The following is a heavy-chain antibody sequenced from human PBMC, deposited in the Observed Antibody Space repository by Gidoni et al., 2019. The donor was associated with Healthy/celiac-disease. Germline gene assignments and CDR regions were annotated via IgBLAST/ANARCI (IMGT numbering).Heavy chain of an antibody. CDR1: GFSLSNARMG. Sequence: VTLKESGPVLVKPTETLTLTCTVSGFSLSNARMGVSWIRQPPGKALEWLAHIFSNDEKSYSTSLKSRLTISKDTSKSQVVLTMTNMDPVDTATYYCARINYDFWSGYYREYYFDYWGQGTLVTVSS. V-gene: IGHV2-26*01. CDR3: ARINYDFWSGYYREYYFDY. D-gene: IGHD3-3*01. CDR2: IFSNDEK. J-gene: IGHJ4*02.